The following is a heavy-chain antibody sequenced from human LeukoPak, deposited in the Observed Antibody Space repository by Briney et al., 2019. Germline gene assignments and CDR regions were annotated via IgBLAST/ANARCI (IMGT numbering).Heavy chain of an antibody. J-gene: IGHJ4*02. CDR2: ISSSSSTI. CDR3: AREPTELLWFGELLGPTLDY. V-gene: IGHV3-48*02. D-gene: IGHD3-10*01. Sequence: GGSLRLSCAASGFTFSSYRMNWVRQAPGKGLEWVSYISSSSSTIYYADSVKGRFTISRDNAKNSLYLQMNSLRDEDTAVYYCAREPTELLWFGELLGPTLDYWGQGTLVTVSS. CDR1: GFTFSSYR.